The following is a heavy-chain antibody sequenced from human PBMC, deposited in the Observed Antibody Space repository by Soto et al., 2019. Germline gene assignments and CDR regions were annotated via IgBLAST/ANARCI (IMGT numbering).Heavy chain of an antibody. CDR3: ARDRLRLGELSLIGYFDY. CDR2: ISFDSSNK. Sequence: QVQLVESGGGVVQPGRSLRLSCTGSGFTFSSYTMHWVRQAPGKGLEWVALISFDSSNKYYADSVKGRFSISRDNSKNPLFLQMDSLRPDDTAVYYCARDRLRLGELSLIGYFDYWGQGTLVTVSS. D-gene: IGHD3-16*02. V-gene: IGHV3-30*01. CDR1: GFTFSSYT. J-gene: IGHJ4*02.